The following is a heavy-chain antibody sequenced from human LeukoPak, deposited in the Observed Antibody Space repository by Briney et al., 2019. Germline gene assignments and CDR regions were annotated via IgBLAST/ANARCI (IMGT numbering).Heavy chain of an antibody. CDR3: ARAVGRSSFYNWFDP. Sequence: ASVKVSCKASVGTFSSYAISWVRQSPGQGLEWMGRIIPILGIANYAQKFQGRVTITADKSTSTAYMELSSLRSEDTAVYYCARAVGRSSFYNWFDPSGQGTLVTVSS. D-gene: IGHD6-13*01. CDR2: IIPILGIA. V-gene: IGHV1-69*04. J-gene: IGHJ5*02. CDR1: VGTFSSYA.